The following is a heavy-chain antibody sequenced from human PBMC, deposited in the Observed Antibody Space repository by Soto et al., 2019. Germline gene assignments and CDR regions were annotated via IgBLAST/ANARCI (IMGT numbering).Heavy chain of an antibody. CDR3: AHRPRNADPPGFFDF. CDR2: IYWDDDK. CDR1: GFSLSTSGVG. V-gene: IGHV2-5*02. J-gene: IGHJ4*02. D-gene: IGHD1-1*01. Sequence: QITLKESGPTLVKPTQTLTLTCTFSGFSLSTSGVGVGWIRQPPGKALEWLALIYWDDDKRYSPSLKSRLTTPKDTAKTQVVLILTNMDPVDTTTYYCAHRPRNADPPGFFDFWGQGTLVTVSS.